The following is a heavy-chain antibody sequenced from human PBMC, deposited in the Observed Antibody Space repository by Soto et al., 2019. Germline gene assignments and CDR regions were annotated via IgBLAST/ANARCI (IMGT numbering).Heavy chain of an antibody. CDR1: GFTFSSYW. CDR3: ARGDGSSWLYYYYYYGMDV. J-gene: IGHJ6*02. Sequence: GGSLRLSCAASGFTFSSYWMSWVRQAPGKGLEWVDNIKQDGSEKYYVDSVKGRFTISRDNAKNSLYLQMNSLRAEDTAVYYWARGDGSSWLYYYYYYGMDVWGQGTTVTVSS. D-gene: IGHD6-13*01. V-gene: IGHV3-7*03. CDR2: IKQDGSEK.